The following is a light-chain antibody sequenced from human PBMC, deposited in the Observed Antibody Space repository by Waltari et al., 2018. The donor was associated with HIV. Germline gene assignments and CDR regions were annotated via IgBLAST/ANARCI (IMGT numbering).Light chain of an antibody. V-gene: IGLV3-1*01. CDR1: TLDDMF. J-gene: IGLJ2*01. CDR3: QAWDVNGPRD. CDR2: QDK. Sequence: STVLTQPPSISVSPSQAATIVCSGNTLDDMFVNWYQQIPGQAPRVGIFQDKQQPSGILEQLCGDKACTIATLTIRKTQALDEADYYGQAWDVNGPRDFGGGTILTVL.